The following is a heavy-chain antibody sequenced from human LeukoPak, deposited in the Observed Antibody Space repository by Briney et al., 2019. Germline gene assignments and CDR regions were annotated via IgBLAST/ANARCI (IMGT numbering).Heavy chain of an antibody. CDR2: ISSSSSYI. D-gene: IGHD2-15*01. V-gene: IGHV3-21*01. J-gene: IGHJ6*03. CDR1: GFTFSSYS. Sequence: GGSLRLSCAASGFTFSSYSMNWVRQAPGKGLEWVSSISSSSSYIYYADSVKGRFTISRDNAKNSLYLQMNSLRAEDTAVYYCARDPGYCSGGSCYPTSYYYYMDVWGKGTTVTASS. CDR3: ARDPGYCSGGSCYPTSYYYYMDV.